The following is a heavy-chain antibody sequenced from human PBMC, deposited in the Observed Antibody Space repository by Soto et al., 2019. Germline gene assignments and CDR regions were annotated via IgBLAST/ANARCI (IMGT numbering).Heavy chain of an antibody. CDR3: ARKGDNSVPFDY. CDR1: GFTFSSYA. D-gene: IGHD1-20*01. V-gene: IGHV3-23*01. J-gene: IGHJ4*02. Sequence: EVRLLESGGGLVLPGGSLRLSCAVSGFTFSSYAMSWVRQAPGKGLEWVSAISGSGGSIYYTDSVRGRFTISRDNSKNTLYLQMNSLTAEDTAVYYCARKGDNSVPFDYWGQGTLVTVSS. CDR2: ISGSGGSI.